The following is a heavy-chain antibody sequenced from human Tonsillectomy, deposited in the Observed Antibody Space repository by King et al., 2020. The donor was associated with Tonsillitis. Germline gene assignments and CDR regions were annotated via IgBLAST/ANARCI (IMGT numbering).Heavy chain of an antibody. CDR2: INPNSGST. CDR3: ARGVEPRGYGMDV. V-gene: IGHV1-2*02. CDR1: GYTFTGYY. J-gene: IGHJ6*02. Sequence: QLVQSGTEVKKPGASVKVSCKTSGYTFTGYYMHWVRQAPGQGLEWMGWINPNSGSTNYAQKFQGRVTMTRDTSVTTAYMELSRLRSDDTAVYYCARGVEPRGYGMDVWGQGTAVTVSS.